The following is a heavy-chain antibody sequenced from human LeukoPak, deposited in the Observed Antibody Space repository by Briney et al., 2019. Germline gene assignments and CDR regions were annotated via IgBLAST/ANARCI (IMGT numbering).Heavy chain of an antibody. CDR2: IFYSGGT. Sequence: SGTLSLTCTVSGGSIRGFFWSWIRQPPGKGLEWIGYIFYSGGTYYNPSLMSRVTISVAMSTNQFSLKLTSVTASDTAVYYCARHDYGGNSAWFDPWGQGTLVTVSS. J-gene: IGHJ5*02. D-gene: IGHD4-23*01. CDR1: GGSIRGFF. CDR3: ARHDYGGNSAWFDP. V-gene: IGHV4-59*01.